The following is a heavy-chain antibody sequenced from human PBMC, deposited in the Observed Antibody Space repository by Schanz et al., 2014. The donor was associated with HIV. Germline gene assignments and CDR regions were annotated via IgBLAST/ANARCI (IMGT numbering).Heavy chain of an antibody. Sequence: EVQLVESGGGLIQPGGSLRLSCAASGFTVSSNYMSWVRQSPGKGLEWVSVIYSGGFTSYADSVKGRFTISRDNSKNTLYLQMNSLRAEDTAVYYCAKEEQQLGGVGGYHFDYWGQGTLVTVSS. D-gene: IGHD6-13*01. V-gene: IGHV3-66*03. CDR2: IYSGGFT. J-gene: IGHJ4*02. CDR1: GFTVSSNY. CDR3: AKEEQQLGGVGGYHFDY.